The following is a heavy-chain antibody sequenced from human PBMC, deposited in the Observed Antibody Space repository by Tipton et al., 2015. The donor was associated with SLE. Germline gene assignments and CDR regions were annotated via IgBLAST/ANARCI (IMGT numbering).Heavy chain of an antibody. V-gene: IGHV4-34*01. CDR1: GGSFSGYS. D-gene: IGHD6-19*01. CDR3: ARGVGVAVAGVSYFQL. J-gene: IGHJ1*01. CDR2: ISHTGSS. Sequence: TLSLTCAVYGGSFSGYSWSWIRQPPGKGLEWIGEISHTGSSNTNPSLKSRVSISVDTSKNQFSLTLSSVTAADTALYYCARGVGVAVAGVSYFQLWGLGTLVTVSS.